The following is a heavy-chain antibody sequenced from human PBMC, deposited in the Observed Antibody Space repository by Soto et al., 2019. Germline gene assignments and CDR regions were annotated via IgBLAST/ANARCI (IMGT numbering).Heavy chain of an antibody. Sequence: ASVKVSCKASGGTFSSYAISWVRQAPGQGLEWMGGIIPIFGTANYAQKFQGRVTITADESTSTAYMELSSLRSEDTAVYYCARDGAGSGSYNQLDYWGQGTLVTVSS. V-gene: IGHV1-69*13. CDR3: ARDGAGSGSYNQLDY. J-gene: IGHJ4*02. CDR2: IIPIFGTA. D-gene: IGHD3-10*01. CDR1: GGTFSSYA.